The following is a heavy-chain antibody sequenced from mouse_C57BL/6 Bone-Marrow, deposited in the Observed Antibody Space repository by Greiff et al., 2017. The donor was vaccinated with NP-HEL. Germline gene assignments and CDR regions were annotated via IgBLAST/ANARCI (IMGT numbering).Heavy chain of an antibody. CDR3: ARHGGDYGSSYFWYFDV. D-gene: IGHD1-1*01. Sequence: EVQLVESGGGLVQPGGSLKLSCAASGFTFSDYYMYWVRQTPEKRLEWVAYISNGGGSTYYPDTVKGRFTISRDNAKNTLYLQMSRLKSEDTAMYYCARHGGDYGSSYFWYFDVWGTGTTVTVSS. CDR1: GFTFSDYY. CDR2: ISNGGGST. V-gene: IGHV5-12*01. J-gene: IGHJ1*03.